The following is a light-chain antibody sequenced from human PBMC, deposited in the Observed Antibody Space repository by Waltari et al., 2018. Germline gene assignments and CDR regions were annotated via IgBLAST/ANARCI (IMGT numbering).Light chain of an antibody. V-gene: IGLV2-11*01. CDR2: DVS. Sequence: QSALTQPRSVSGSPGQSVTISCTGTSSAVGGYNSVPWYQQHPGKAPKLMIYDVSKRPSGVPDRFSGSKSGNTASLTISGLQAEDEADYYCCSYAGSYTYVFGTETKVTVL. CDR1: SSAVGGYNS. J-gene: IGLJ1*01. CDR3: CSYAGSYTYV.